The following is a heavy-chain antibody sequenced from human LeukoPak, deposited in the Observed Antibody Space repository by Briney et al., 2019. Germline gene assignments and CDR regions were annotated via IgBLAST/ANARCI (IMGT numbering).Heavy chain of an antibody. CDR3: ARVSYYGSGGHYYYMDV. CDR2: INPSGGST. Sequence: GASVKVSCKASGYTFTSYYMHWVRQAPGQGLEWMGIINPSGGSTSYAQKFQGRVTMTRDMSTSTVYMELSSLRSEDTAVYYCARVSYYGSGGHYYYMDVWGKGTTVTVSS. CDR1: GYTFTSYY. V-gene: IGHV1-46*01. D-gene: IGHD3-10*01. J-gene: IGHJ6*03.